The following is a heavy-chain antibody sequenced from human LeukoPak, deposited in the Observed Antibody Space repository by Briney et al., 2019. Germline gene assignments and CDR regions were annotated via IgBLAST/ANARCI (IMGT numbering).Heavy chain of an antibody. CDR2: ISSSSSYI. CDR3: ARGGSPVYYYYMDV. D-gene: IGHD1-14*01. Sequence: GGSLRLSCAASGFTFSSYSMNWVRQAPGKGLEWVSSISSSSSYIYYADSVKGRFTISRDNAKNSLYLQMNSLRAEDTAVYYCARGGSPVYYYYMDVWGKGTTVTISS. V-gene: IGHV3-21*01. J-gene: IGHJ6*03. CDR1: GFTFSSYS.